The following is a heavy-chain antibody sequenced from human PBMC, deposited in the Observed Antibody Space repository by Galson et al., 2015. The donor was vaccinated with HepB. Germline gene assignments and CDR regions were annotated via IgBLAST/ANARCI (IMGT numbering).Heavy chain of an antibody. CDR2: IKSKTDGGTT. CDR3: TTFETTVVLSHFDY. J-gene: IGHJ4*02. CDR1: GFTFSNAW. V-gene: IGHV3-15*01. Sequence: SLRLSCAASGFTFSNAWMSWVRQAPGKGLEWVGRIKSKTDGGTTDYAAPVKGRFTISRDDSKNTLYLQMSSLKTEDTAVYYCTTFETTVVLSHFDYWGQGTLVTVSS. D-gene: IGHD4-23*01.